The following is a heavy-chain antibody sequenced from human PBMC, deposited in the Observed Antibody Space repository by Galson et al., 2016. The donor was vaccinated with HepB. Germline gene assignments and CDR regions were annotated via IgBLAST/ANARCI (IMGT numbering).Heavy chain of an antibody. CDR1: GFSFSIHG. CDR2: ISYDGIRK. CDR3: VRDLSTVTVHWYFDL. D-gene: IGHD2-21*02. V-gene: IGHV3-30*03. J-gene: IGHJ2*01. Sequence: SLRLSCAASGFSFSIHGMLWVRQAPGKGLEWVAVISYDGIRKYYAASLNGRFTISRDNSKSTLFLQMNSLTAEDTAVYYCVRDLSTVTVHWYFDLWGRGTLVTVSS.